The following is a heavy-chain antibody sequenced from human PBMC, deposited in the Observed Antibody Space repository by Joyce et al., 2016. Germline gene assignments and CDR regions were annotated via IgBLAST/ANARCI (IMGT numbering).Heavy chain of an antibody. D-gene: IGHD5-12*01. V-gene: IGHV3-21*01. CDR2: ISSGSEYI. J-gene: IGHJ4*02. Sequence: EVKLVESGGGLVKPGESRRFPCAASGLAFSSYAMNWVRQTPGKGLECVSSISSGSEYIYYADSVQGRFTISRDNGKKSLYLEMNRLRVEDTAVYYCASLRGGNDYDYWGQGTLVTVSP. CDR3: ASLRGGNDYDY. CDR1: GLAFSSYA.